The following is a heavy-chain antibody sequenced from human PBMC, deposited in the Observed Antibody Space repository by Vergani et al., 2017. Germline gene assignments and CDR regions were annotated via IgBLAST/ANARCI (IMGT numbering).Heavy chain of an antibody. CDR1: GYSISSGYY. V-gene: IGHV4-38-2*01. CDR3: ARAFYGGNSEDAFDI. J-gene: IGHJ3*02. CDR2: IYHSGST. Sequence: QVQLQESGPGLVKPSETLSLTCAVSGYSISSGYYWGWIRQPPGKGLEWIGSIYHSGSTYYNPSLKSRVTISVDTSKNQFSLKLSSVTAADTAVYYCARAFYGGNSEDAFDIWGQGTMVTVSS. D-gene: IGHD4-23*01.